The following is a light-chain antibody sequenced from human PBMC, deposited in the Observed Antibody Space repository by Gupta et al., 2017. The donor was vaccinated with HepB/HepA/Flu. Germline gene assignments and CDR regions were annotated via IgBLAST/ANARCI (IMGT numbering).Light chain of an antibody. J-gene: IGLJ1*01. CDR3: QVWHSTSDLDV. CDR1: NIGSIS. CDR2: NDR. V-gene: IGLV3-21*04. Sequence: SYVLTQPPSVAVAPGETARITCERDNIGSISVHWYQQKPGQAPVWVIKNDRARPSGVPERFSGYNSGNTATLNINRVEAGDEADDYCQVWHSTSDLDVFGTGTRLTVL.